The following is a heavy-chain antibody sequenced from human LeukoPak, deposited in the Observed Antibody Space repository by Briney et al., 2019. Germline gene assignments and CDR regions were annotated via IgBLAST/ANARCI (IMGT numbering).Heavy chain of an antibody. CDR3: ARWSGYSYGSDAFDI. Sequence: ASVKVSCKASGGTFSSYAISWVRQAPGQGLEWMGGIIPIFGTANYAQKFQGRVTITADKSTSTAYMELSSLRSEDTAVYYCARWSGYSYGSDAFDIWGQGTMVTVSS. CDR2: IIPIFGTA. D-gene: IGHD5-18*01. CDR1: GGTFSSYA. J-gene: IGHJ3*02. V-gene: IGHV1-69*06.